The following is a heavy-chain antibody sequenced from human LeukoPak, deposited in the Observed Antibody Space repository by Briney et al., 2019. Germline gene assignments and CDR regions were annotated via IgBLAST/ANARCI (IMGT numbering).Heavy chain of an antibody. D-gene: IGHD1-26*01. CDR2: INRIGSIT. J-gene: IGHJ4*02. CDR1: GFTFDDYG. CDR3: ARKGLGGELGGFDC. V-gene: IGHV3-20*04. Sequence: GGSLRLSCTGSGFTFDDYGMSWVRHVPGKGLEWVSGINRIGSITGNADSVKGRFTISRDNAKGSLYLQMNSLRAEDTALYYCARKGLGGELGGFDCWGQGTLVTVSS.